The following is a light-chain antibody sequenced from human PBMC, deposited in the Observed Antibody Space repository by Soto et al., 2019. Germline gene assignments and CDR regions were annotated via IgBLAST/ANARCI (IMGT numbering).Light chain of an antibody. V-gene: IGLV2-11*01. J-gene: IGLJ1*01. CDR3: SSYAGSYTWI. CDR2: DVT. Sequence: HSVLTQTGSVSGSPRQSITVSCTGTIRDVAVYSYVSWFQQHPGKAPQLLIYDVTKRPSGVPDRFSGSKSGNTAALTISGLQAEDEAEYFCSSYAGSYTWIFGSGTKVTV. CDR1: IRDVAVYSY.